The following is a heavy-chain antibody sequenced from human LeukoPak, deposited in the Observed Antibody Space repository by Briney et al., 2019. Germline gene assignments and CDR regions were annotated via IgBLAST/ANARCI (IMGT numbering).Heavy chain of an antibody. CDR2: INHSGST. D-gene: IGHD3-10*01. V-gene: IGHV4-34*01. CDR1: GGSISSYY. Sequence: SETLSLTCTVSGGSISSYYWSWIRQPPGKGLEWIGEINHSGSTNYNPSLKSRVTISVDTSKNQFSLKLSSVTAADTAVYYCARGAPTTMVRGAYNWFDPWGQGTLVTVSS. J-gene: IGHJ5*02. CDR3: ARGAPTTMVRGAYNWFDP.